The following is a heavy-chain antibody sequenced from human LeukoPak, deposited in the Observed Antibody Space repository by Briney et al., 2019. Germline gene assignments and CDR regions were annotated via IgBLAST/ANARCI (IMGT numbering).Heavy chain of an antibody. Sequence: PGRSLRLSCEASGFTFSNYAMHWVRQAPGKGLEWVAVISYDGGNKYYADTVKGRFTISRDKSENTLYLQMNSLRGEDTAVYYCARDRCSSTSCYYYYYGMDVWGQGTTVTVSS. J-gene: IGHJ6*02. CDR2: ISYDGGNK. CDR3: ARDRCSSTSCYYYYYGMDV. V-gene: IGHV3-30-3*01. D-gene: IGHD2-2*01. CDR1: GFTFSNYA.